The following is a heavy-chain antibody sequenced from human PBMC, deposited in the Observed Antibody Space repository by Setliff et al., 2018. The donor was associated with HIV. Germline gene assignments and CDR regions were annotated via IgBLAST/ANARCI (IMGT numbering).Heavy chain of an antibody. V-gene: IGHV4-34*01. CDR2: INHSGDT. Sequence: SETLSLTCAVYGGSFSGYFWTWIRQPPQKRLEWIGEINHSGDTNYNPSLKSRVTISIDTSNNQFSLKLSSVTAADTAVYYCARDPDSSSFTSDYWGQGTLVTVSS. D-gene: IGHD6-13*01. CDR1: GGSFSGYF. J-gene: IGHJ4*02. CDR3: ARDPDSSSFTSDY.